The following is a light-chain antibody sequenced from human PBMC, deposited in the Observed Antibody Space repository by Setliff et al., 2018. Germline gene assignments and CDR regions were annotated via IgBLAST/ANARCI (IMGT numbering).Light chain of an antibody. CDR1: RSDVGSYDL. V-gene: IGLV2-14*03. CDR2: AVS. J-gene: IGLJ1*01. CDR3: NAYTSGSTYV. Sequence: QSALTQPASVSGSPGQSITISCSGTRSDVGSYDLVSWYQQHPGKAPKLIIYAVSDRPSGVPNRFSGSKSGNTASLTISGLQTEDEADYYCNAYTSGSTYVFGTGTKAPS.